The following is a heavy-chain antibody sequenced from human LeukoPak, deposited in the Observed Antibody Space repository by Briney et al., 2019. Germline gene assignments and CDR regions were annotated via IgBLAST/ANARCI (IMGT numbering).Heavy chain of an antibody. CDR3: AREGSDFDY. J-gene: IGHJ4*02. D-gene: IGHD3-10*01. CDR1: GYTFTSYG. V-gene: IGHV1-8*02. Sequence: ASVKVSCKASGYTFTSYGISWVRQAPGQGLEWMGWMNPNSGNTGYAQKFQGRVTMTRNTSISTAYMELSSLRSEDTAVYYCAREGSDFDYWGQGTLVTVSS. CDR2: MNPNSGNT.